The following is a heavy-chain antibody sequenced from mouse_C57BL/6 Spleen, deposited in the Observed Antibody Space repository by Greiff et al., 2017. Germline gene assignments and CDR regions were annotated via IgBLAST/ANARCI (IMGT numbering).Heavy chain of an antibody. Sequence: EVQLVESGGGLVKPGGSLKLSCAASGFTFSDYGMHWVRQAPEKGLEWVAYISSGSSTIYYADTVKGRFTISRDNAKNTLFLQMTSLRSEDTAMYVCSRGGGSSYPYYAMDFWGQGTSVTVSS. CDR1: GFTFSDYG. J-gene: IGHJ4*01. CDR2: ISSGSSTI. D-gene: IGHD1-1*01. CDR3: SRGGGSSYPYYAMDF. V-gene: IGHV5-17*01.